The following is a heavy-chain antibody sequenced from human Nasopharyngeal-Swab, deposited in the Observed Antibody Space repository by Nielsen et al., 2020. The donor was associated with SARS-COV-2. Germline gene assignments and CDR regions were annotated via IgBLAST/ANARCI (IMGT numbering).Heavy chain of an antibody. CDR3: ARWGEIYDILTGYTLIWKRRYFDY. Sequence: WVRQAPGQGLEWMGWINTNTGNPTYAQGFTGRFVFSLDTSVSTAYLQISSLKAEDAAVYYCARWGEIYDILTGYTLIWKRRYFDYWAREPWSPSPQ. J-gene: IGHJ4*02. CDR2: INTNTGNP. V-gene: IGHV7-4-1*02. D-gene: IGHD3-9*01.